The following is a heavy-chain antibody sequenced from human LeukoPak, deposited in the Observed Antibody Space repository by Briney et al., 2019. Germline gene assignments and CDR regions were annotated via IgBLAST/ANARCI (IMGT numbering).Heavy chain of an antibody. J-gene: IGHJ4*02. Sequence: GGSLRLSCAASGFTVSSNYMSWVRQAPGKGLEWVSVIYSGGSTYYADSVKGRFTISRDNSKNTLYLQMNSLRAEDTAVYYCARDPQGITMVRGVPNWGQGTLVTVSS. CDR3: ARDPQGITMVRGVPN. CDR1: GFTVSSNY. D-gene: IGHD3-10*01. V-gene: IGHV3-66*01. CDR2: IYSGGST.